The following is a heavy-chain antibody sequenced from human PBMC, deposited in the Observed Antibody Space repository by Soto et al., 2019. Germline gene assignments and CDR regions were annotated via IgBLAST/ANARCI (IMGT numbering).Heavy chain of an antibody. J-gene: IGHJ4*02. CDR1: GFTFSDYY. Sequence: GGSLRLSCAASGFTFSDYYMSWIRQAPGKGLEWVSYISSSGYTIYYADSVKGRFTISRDNSKNPLYLQMNSLRAEDTAVYYCARDLAEMATNTFDYWGQGTLVTVSS. D-gene: IGHD5-12*01. CDR2: ISSSGYTI. V-gene: IGHV3-11*01. CDR3: ARDLAEMATNTFDY.